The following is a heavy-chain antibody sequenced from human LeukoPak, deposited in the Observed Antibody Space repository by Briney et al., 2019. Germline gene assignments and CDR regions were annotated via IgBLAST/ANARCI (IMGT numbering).Heavy chain of an antibody. CDR3: AKGQTGGEFPLFDY. Sequence: GGSLRLSCAASGFTFDDYDMRWVRQAPGKGLEWVSDISCSSGSIGYADSVKGRFTISRDNAKNSLYLQMNSLRAEDTALYYCAKGQTGGEFPLFDYWGQGTLVTVSS. D-gene: IGHD2-8*02. J-gene: IGHJ4*02. CDR1: GFTFDDYD. V-gene: IGHV3-9*01. CDR2: ISCSSGSI.